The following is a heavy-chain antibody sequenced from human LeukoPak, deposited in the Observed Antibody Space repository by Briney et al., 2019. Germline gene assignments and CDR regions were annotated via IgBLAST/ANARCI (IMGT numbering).Heavy chain of an antibody. V-gene: IGHV3-74*01. D-gene: IGHD1-1*01. CDR3: ARQSTPHGNFDY. CDR1: GFTFSSYW. CDR2: INNDGSTT. J-gene: IGHJ4*02. Sequence: GGSLRLSCAASGFTFSSYWMHWVRQAPGKGLVWVSCINNDGSTTNYADSVKGRFSISRDNAKKSLFLQMNSLRVEDTAIYYCARQSTPHGNFDYWGQGTLVTVSS.